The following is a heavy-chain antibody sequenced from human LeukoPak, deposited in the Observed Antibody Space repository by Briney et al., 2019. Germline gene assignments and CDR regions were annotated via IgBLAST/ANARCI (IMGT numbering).Heavy chain of an antibody. CDR3: ARGVTYYDILTGYYSLYYFDY. Sequence: ASVKVSCRASGYTFTSYDINWVRQATGQGLEWMGWMNPNSGNTGYAQKFQGRVTMTRNTSISTAYMELSSLRSEDTAVYYCARGVTYYDILTGYYSLYYFDYWGQGTLVTVSS. CDR2: MNPNSGNT. V-gene: IGHV1-8*01. D-gene: IGHD3-9*01. CDR1: GYTFTSYD. J-gene: IGHJ4*02.